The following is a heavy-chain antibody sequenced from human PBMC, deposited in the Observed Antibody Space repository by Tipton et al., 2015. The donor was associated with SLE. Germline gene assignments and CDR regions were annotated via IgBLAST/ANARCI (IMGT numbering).Heavy chain of an antibody. Sequence: TLSLTCEVYGGSFSGYYWSWIRQPPGKGLEWIGEINHSGSTNNNSTLKSRATMSLDTSKNQFSLKLRSVTAADTAVYYCASVRADYGYAFDLWGQGTMVTVSS. J-gene: IGHJ3*01. CDR2: INHSGST. CDR3: ASVRADYGYAFDL. V-gene: IGHV4-34*04. CDR1: GGSFSGYY. D-gene: IGHD4-17*01.